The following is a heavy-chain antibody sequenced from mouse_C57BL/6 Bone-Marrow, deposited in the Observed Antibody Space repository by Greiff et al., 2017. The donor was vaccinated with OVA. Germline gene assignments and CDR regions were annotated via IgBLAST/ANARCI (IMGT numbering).Heavy chain of an antibody. CDR1: GYTFTSYG. CDR3: AITGTGGAIFDY. Sequence: QVHVKQSGAELARPGASVKLSCKASGYTFTSYGISWVKQRTGQGLEWIGEIYPRSGNTYYNEKFKGKATLTADKSSSTAYMELRSLTSEDSAVYFCAITGTGGAIFDYWGQGTMVTVSA. D-gene: IGHD4-1*01. V-gene: IGHV1-81*01. J-gene: IGHJ3*01. CDR2: IYPRSGNT.